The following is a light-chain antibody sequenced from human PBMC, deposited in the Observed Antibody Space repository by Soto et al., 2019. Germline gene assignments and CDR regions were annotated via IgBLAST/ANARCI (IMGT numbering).Light chain of an antibody. J-gene: IGLJ2*01. CDR2: DVS. CDR1: SSDVGGYNY. V-gene: IGLV2-14*01. CDR3: SSYTSSSTLVV. Sequence: QSALTQPASVSGSPGQSITISCTGNSSDVGGYNYVPWYQQHPGKAPKLMIYDVSNRPSGVSNRFSGSKSGNTASLTISGLQAEDEADYYCSSYTSSSTLVVFGGGTKLTVL.